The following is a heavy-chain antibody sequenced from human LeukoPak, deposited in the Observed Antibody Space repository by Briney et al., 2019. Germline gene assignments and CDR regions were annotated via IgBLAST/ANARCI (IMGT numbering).Heavy chain of an antibody. CDR2: ISYDGSNK. Sequence: GRSLRLSCAASGFTFSSYGMHWVRQAPGKGLEWVAVISYDGSNKYYADSVKGRFTISRDNAKNSLYLQMNSLRAEDTALCYCAKGRGIADDAFDIWGQGTMVTVSS. CDR1: GFTFSSYG. V-gene: IGHV3-30*18. J-gene: IGHJ3*02. D-gene: IGHD6-13*01. CDR3: AKGRGIADDAFDI.